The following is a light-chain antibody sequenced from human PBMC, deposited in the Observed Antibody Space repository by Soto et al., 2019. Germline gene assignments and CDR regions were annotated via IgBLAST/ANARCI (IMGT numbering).Light chain of an antibody. V-gene: IGKV3-20*01. CDR1: QTISSNY. CDR2: GAS. J-gene: IGKJ1*01. CDR3: QQYDSSPWT. Sequence: EIVLTQSPGILSSSPGERATLSSRASQTISSNYLAWYQQKPGQAPRLLIYGASSRATGIADRFSGSGSGTDFTLTISRLEPEDFAGDFCQQYDSSPWTFDQGTKVEIK.